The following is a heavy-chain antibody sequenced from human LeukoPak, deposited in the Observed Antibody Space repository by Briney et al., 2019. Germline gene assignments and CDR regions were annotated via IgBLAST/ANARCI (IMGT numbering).Heavy chain of an antibody. CDR1: GFTFSSYS. J-gene: IGHJ4*02. V-gene: IGHV3-21*01. Sequence: PGGSLRLSCAASGFTFSSYSMNWVRQAPGKGLEWVSSISSSSSYIYYADSVKGRFTISRDNAKNSLYLQMNSLRAEDTAVYYCARDEGGSYQYYFDYWGQGTLVTVSS. CDR3: ARDEGGSYQYYFDY. CDR2: ISSSSSYI. D-gene: IGHD1-26*01.